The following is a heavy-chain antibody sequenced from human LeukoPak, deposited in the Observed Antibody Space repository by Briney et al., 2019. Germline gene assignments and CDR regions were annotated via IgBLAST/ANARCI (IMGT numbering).Heavy chain of an antibody. CDR3: ARVKEEVSSGWYFPAFMLVANGAFDI. D-gene: IGHD6-19*01. J-gene: IGHJ3*02. Sequence: ASVKVSCKASGYTFTGYYMHWVRQAPGQRLEWMGWINPNSGGTNYAQKFQGRVTMTRDTSISTAYMELSRLRSDDTAVYYCARVKEEVSSGWYFPAFMLVANGAFDIWGQGTMVTVSS. CDR1: GYTFTGYY. CDR2: INPNSGGT. V-gene: IGHV1-2*02.